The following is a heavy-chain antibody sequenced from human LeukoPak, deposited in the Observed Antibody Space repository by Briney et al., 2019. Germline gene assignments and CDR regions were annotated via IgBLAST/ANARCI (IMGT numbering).Heavy chain of an antibody. J-gene: IGHJ4*02. CDR3: ARRRYFDRAFDY. CDR1: GGSISSGSYY. Sequence: PSETLSLTCTVSGGSISSGSYYWSWIRQPPGKGLEWIGSIYYSGSTYYNPSLKSRVTISVDTSKNQFSLKLSSVTAADTAVYYCARRRYFDRAFDYWGQGTLVTVSS. D-gene: IGHD3-9*01. CDR2: IYYSGST. V-gene: IGHV4-39*01.